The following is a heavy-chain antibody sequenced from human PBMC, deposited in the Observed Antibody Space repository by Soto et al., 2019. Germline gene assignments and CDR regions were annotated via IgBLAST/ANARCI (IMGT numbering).Heavy chain of an antibody. J-gene: IGHJ5*02. CDR3: ATASSGIFGVVMGGDPRDWLDP. V-gene: IGHV3-23*01. CDR1: GFTFSSYA. D-gene: IGHD3-3*01. Sequence: EVQLLESGGGLIQPGGSLRLSCAASGFTFSSYAMSWVRQAPGKGLEWVSAISNSGGSTYYADSVKGRFTISRDNSKNTLTLQMNGLRAQDTAVYSGATASSGIFGVVMGGDPRDWLDPWGQGTLVTVSS. CDR2: ISNSGGST.